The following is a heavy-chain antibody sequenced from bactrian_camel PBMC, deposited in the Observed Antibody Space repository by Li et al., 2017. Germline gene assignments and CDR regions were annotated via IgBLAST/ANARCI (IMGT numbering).Heavy chain of an antibody. Sequence: VQLVESGGGLVRPGGPLRLSCAASGFAFSSYAMNWVRQAPGKGLEWVSGIDTGGGNTYYADSVKGRFTISRDNAKNTLYLQMNSLKTEDTAVYYCATWWSVGFWGQGTQVTVS. J-gene: IGHJ6*01. CDR1: GFAFSSYA. CDR2: IDTGGGNT. CDR3: ATWWSVGF. V-gene: IGHV3S31*01. D-gene: IGHD7*01.